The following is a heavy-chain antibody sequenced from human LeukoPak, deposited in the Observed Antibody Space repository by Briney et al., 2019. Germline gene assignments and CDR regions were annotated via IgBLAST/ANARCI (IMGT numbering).Heavy chain of an antibody. CDR1: GGSFSGYY. CDR3: AKDLHLKYSYGYPYCDY. CDR2: INHSGST. V-gene: IGHV4-34*01. Sequence: SETLSLTCAVYGGSFSGYYWSWIRQPPGKGLEWIGEINHSGSTNYNPSLKSRVTISVDTSKNQFSLKLSSVTAADTAVYYCAKDLHLKYSYGYPYCDYWGQGTLVTVSS. D-gene: IGHD5-18*01. J-gene: IGHJ4*02.